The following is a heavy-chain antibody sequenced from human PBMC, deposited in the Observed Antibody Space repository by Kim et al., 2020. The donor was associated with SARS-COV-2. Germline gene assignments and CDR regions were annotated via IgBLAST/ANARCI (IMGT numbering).Heavy chain of an antibody. J-gene: IGHJ6*02. CDR1: GGSISSSSYY. V-gene: IGHV4-39*01. CDR2: IYYSGST. Sequence: SETLSLTCTVSGGSISSSSYYWGWIRQPPGKGLEWIGSIYYSGSTYYNPSLKSRVTISVDTSKNQFSLKLSSVTAADTAVYYCARRGGSYFGYYYYGMDVWGQGTTVTASS. D-gene: IGHD1-26*01. CDR3: ARRGGSYFGYYYYGMDV.